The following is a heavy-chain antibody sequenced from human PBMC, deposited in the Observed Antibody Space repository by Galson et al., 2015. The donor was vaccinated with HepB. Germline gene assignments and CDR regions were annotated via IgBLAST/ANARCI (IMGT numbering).Heavy chain of an antibody. D-gene: IGHD3-3*01. CDR1: TFIFSTYT. J-gene: IGHJ4*02. V-gene: IGHV3-48*04. CDR3: VIPRRYDLKPLDN. CDR2: ISSSSTTI. Sequence: SLRLSCAASTFIFSTYTMNWVRQAPGKGLEWVSDISSSSTTIYYADSVKGRFTISRDNAKNSLYLQMNSLRAEDTAGYYCVIPRRYDLKPLDNWVQGTLVTVSS.